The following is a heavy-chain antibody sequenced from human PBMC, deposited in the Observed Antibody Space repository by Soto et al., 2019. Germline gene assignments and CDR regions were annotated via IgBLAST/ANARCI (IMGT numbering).Heavy chain of an antibody. CDR3: ATQANWGSGVNY. D-gene: IGHD7-27*01. V-gene: IGHV3-23*01. CDR2: ITGSGGST. CDR1: GFTFSSYA. J-gene: IGHJ4*02. Sequence: GESLKISCAASGFTFSSYAMSWVRQAPGKGLEWVSAITGSGGSTYYADSVKGRFTISRDNSKNTLYLQMNSLRAEDTAVYYCATQANWGSGVNYWGQGTLVTVSS.